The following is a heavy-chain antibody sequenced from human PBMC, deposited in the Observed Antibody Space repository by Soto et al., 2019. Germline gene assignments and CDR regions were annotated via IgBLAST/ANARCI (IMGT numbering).Heavy chain of an antibody. D-gene: IGHD4-4*01. V-gene: IGHV6-1*01. CDR2: TYYRSGWFY. Sequence: QVELQQSGPGLVQPSQTLSLTCAVSGDSVSNNRDAWNWIRQSPSRGLEWLGRTYYRSGWFYHYAESLESRIPINVDPSKNNFSLQLISATPEDTAVYYCARDPPYSASILDYWGQGSLVTVSS. CDR3: ARDPPYSASILDY. CDR1: GDSVSNNRDA. J-gene: IGHJ4*02.